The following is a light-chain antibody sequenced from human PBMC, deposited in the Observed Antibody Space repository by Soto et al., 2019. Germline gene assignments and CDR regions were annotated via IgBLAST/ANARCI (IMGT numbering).Light chain of an antibody. CDR1: QSISNH. CDR2: AAS. CDR3: QQSYSSPPT. Sequence: DIQMTQSPSSLSGSVEDRFSITCRAIQSISNHLNCYHQKPGKAPKLLIFAASSLQSGVPSRFSGSRSGPDFTLTISSLQPEDFATYYCQQSYSSPPTFGQGTKVDI. J-gene: IGKJ1*01. V-gene: IGKV1-39*01.